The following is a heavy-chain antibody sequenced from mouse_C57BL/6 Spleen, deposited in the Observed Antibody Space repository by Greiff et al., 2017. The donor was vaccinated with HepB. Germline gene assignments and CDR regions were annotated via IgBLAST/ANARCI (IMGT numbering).Heavy chain of an antibody. D-gene: IGHD2-1*01. CDR2: IRNKANGYTT. Sequence: EVKLQESGGGLVQPGGSLSLSCAASGFTFTDYYMSWVRQPPGKALAWLGFIRNKANGYTTEYSASVKGRFTISSDNSQSILYLQMNALRAEDSATYYCARLYGNYVWYFDVWGTGTTVTVSS. CDR1: GFTFTDYY. V-gene: IGHV7-3*01. CDR3: ARLYGNYVWYFDV. J-gene: IGHJ1*03.